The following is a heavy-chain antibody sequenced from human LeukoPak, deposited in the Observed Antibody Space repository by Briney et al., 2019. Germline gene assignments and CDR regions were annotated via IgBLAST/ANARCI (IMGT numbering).Heavy chain of an antibody. CDR3: AKDKRQWLLLHYFDY. Sequence: GRSLRLSCAASGFTSDDYAMHWVRQAPGKGLEWVSGISWNSGSIGYADSVKGRFTISGDNAKNSLYLQMNSLRAEDTALYYCAKDKRQWLLLHYFDYWGQGTLVTVSS. D-gene: IGHD6-19*01. CDR1: GFTSDDYA. J-gene: IGHJ4*02. V-gene: IGHV3-9*02. CDR2: ISWNSGSI.